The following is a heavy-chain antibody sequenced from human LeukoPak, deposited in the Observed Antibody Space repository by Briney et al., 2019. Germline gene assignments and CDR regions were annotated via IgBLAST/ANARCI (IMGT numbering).Heavy chain of an antibody. CDR2: IKGDGSDK. CDR1: GFTFSNFW. V-gene: IGHV3-7*05. Sequence: PGGSLRLSCAASGFTFSNFWMSWVRQAPGKGLEWVATIKGDGSDKYHVDSVKGRFTISRDNAKNSLYLQMNSLRAEDTAVYYCAKFPYGDCVHYWGQGTLVTVSS. J-gene: IGHJ4*02. CDR3: AKFPYGDCVHY. D-gene: IGHD4-17*01.